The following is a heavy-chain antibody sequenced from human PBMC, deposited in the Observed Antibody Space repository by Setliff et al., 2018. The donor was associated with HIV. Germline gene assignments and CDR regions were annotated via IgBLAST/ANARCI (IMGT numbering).Heavy chain of an antibody. CDR3: AREAYDVLTPHAHIDY. D-gene: IGHD3-9*01. Sequence: PGGSLRLSCAASGFTFDDFGMTWVRQRPGKGLEWVSGINWNGAITDYADSVKGRFTISRDNAKNSLHLQMNSLRAEDAAFYYCAREAYDVLTPHAHIDYWGQGVLVTVS. J-gene: IGHJ4*02. CDR2: INWNGAIT. CDR1: GFTFDDFG. V-gene: IGHV3-20*04.